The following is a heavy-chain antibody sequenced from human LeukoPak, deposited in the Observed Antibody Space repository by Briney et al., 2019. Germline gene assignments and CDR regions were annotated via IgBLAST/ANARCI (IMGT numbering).Heavy chain of an antibody. D-gene: IGHD3-9*01. Sequence: GGSLRLSCAASGFTFSTYGMHWVRQAPGKGLEWVTFIQYDGSNKYNADSVKGRFTISRDNSKNTLYLQMNSLKTEDTAVYYCTTERYFDWLLYVDYWGQGTLVTVSS. CDR2: IQYDGSNK. V-gene: IGHV3-30*02. CDR3: TTERYFDWLLYVDY. J-gene: IGHJ4*02. CDR1: GFTFSTYG.